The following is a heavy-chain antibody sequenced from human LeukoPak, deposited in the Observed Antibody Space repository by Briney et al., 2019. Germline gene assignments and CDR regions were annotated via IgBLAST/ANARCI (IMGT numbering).Heavy chain of an antibody. V-gene: IGHV3-33*01. CDR1: GFTFSNYG. Sequence: PGGSLRLSCAVSGFTFSNYGMHWVRQAPGKGLEWVAVIWYDGTNKNYADSVKGRFTISRDNSQNMLYLQMSSLRVEDTAVYYCARGVGANYYYMDVWGKGTTVTVSS. J-gene: IGHJ6*03. CDR3: ARGVGANYYYMDV. D-gene: IGHD1-26*01. CDR2: IWYDGTNK.